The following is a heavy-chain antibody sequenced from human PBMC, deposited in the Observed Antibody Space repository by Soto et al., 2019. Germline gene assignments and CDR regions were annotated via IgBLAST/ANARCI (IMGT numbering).Heavy chain of an antibody. CDR1: GYTFTGYY. V-gene: IGHV1-2*02. D-gene: IGHD6-19*01. CDR2: INPNSGGT. Sequence: ASVKVSCKASGYTFTGYYMHWVRQAPGQGLEWMGWINPNSGGTNYAQKFQGRVTMTRDTSISTAYMELSRLRSDDTAVYYCARVGTSIAVAGTPYYFDYWGQGTLVTVSS. CDR3: ARVGTSIAVAGTPYYFDY. J-gene: IGHJ4*02.